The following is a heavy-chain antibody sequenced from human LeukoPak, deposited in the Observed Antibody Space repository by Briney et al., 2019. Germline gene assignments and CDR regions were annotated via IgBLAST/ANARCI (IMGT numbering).Heavy chain of an antibody. CDR3: ANSQGTIFGVVDY. CDR2: ISGNGVLT. J-gene: IGHJ4*02. CDR1: GFTFKSYT. Sequence: GGSLRLSCSASGFTFKSYTMAWVRQAPGRGLEWVAGISGNGVLTYYADSVKGRFTVSRDNSKNILHLQLNSLRAEDSAIYYCANSQGTIFGVVDYWGQGTLVTVSS. D-gene: IGHD3-3*01. V-gene: IGHV3-23*01.